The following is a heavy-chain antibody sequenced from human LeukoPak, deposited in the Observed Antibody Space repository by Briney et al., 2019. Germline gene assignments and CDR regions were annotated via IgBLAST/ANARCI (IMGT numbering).Heavy chain of an antibody. J-gene: IGHJ4*02. CDR3: ARGRRYYDSSGRYFDF. Sequence: SETLSLTCTVSGGSLNSYYWSWIRQPPGKGLECIGYIFYTGSTNYNPSLKSRVTISVDKSKNQFSLRLSSVTAADTAVYYCARGRRYYDSSGRYFDFWGQGTLVTVSS. CDR2: IFYTGST. CDR1: GGSLNSYY. D-gene: IGHD3-22*01. V-gene: IGHV4-59*08.